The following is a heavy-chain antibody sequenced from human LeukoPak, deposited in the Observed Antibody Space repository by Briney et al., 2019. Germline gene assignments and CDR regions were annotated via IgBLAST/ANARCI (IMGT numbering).Heavy chain of an antibody. CDR2: INTNTGNP. CDR3: ASGDRQWLVPSTFDY. D-gene: IGHD6-19*01. CDR1: GYTFTSYA. J-gene: IGHJ4*02. V-gene: IGHV7-4-1*02. Sequence: ASVKVSCKASGYTFTSYAMNWVRQAPGQGLEWMGWINTNTGNPTYAQGFTGRFVFSLDTSVSTAYLQISSLKAEDTAVYYCASGDRQWLVPSTFDYWGQGTLVTVSS.